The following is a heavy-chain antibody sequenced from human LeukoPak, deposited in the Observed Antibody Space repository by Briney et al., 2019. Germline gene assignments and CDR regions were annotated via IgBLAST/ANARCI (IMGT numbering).Heavy chain of an antibody. CDR2: LSGSGIST. D-gene: IGHD4-17*01. CDR1: GFTFSSYA. Sequence: GGSLRLSCAASGFTFSSYAMNWVRQAPGKGLQWVSALSGSGISTYYADSVKGRFTISRDNSKNTLYLQMNSLRTDDTAVYYCAKRRSTVTSAWDAFDIWGQGTMVTVSS. V-gene: IGHV3-23*01. J-gene: IGHJ3*02. CDR3: AKRRSTVTSAWDAFDI.